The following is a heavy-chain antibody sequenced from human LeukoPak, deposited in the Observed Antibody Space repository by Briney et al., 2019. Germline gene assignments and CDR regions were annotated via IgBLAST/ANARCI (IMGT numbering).Heavy chain of an antibody. CDR3: AKIHRRGSGWQQGYFDS. CDR1: RGSTSSTTNY. CDR2: VYYSGDT. D-gene: IGHD6-19*01. Sequence: SETLSLTCTVSRGSTSSTTNYWGWIRQPPGKGLEWIASVYYSGDTNYNPSLNSRVTISVDTSKNQFSLDLTSVTAADTAVYYCAKIHRRGSGWQQGYFDSWGQGTLVTVSS. J-gene: IGHJ4*02. V-gene: IGHV4-39*07.